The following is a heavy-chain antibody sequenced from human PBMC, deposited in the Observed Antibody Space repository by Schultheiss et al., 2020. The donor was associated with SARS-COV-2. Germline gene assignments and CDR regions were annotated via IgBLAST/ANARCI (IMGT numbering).Heavy chain of an antibody. D-gene: IGHD2-15*01. J-gene: IGHJ4*02. Sequence: GESLKISCAASGFTFSSYRMNWVRQAPGKGLEWVSSISSSSSYIYYADSVKGRFTISRDNAKNSLYLQMNSLRAEDTAVYYCARDLPTEINVVAATLYDYWGQGTLVTVSS. CDR1: GFTFSSYR. CDR2: ISSSSSYI. CDR3: ARDLPTEINVVAATLYDY. V-gene: IGHV3-21*01.